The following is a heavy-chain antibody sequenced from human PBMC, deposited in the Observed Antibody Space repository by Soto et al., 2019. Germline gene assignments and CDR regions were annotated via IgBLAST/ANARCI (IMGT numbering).Heavy chain of an antibody. D-gene: IGHD4-17*01. J-gene: IGHJ4*02. CDR3: ARDYGGNPGPFDY. Sequence: SETLSLTCTVSGGSISSGDYYWSWIRQPPGKGLEWIGYIYYSGSTYYNPSLKSRVTISVDTSKNQFSLKLSSVTAADTAVYYCARDYGGNPGPFDYWGQGTLVTVSS. V-gene: IGHV4-30-4*01. CDR2: IYYSGST. CDR1: GGSISSGDYY.